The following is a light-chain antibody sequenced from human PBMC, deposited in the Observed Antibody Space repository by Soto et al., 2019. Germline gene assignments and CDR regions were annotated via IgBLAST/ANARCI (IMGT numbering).Light chain of an antibody. CDR1: QSVSNNF. Sequence: EIVLTQSPGTLSLSPGERATLSCRASQSVSNNFLAWYQQKPGQAPRLLIYGASSRATGIPDRFSGSGSGTDFTLTVSRLEAEDFAVYYCQQYGSSPTTFGQGTRLEIK. CDR3: QQYGSSPTT. V-gene: IGKV3-20*01. CDR2: GAS. J-gene: IGKJ5*01.